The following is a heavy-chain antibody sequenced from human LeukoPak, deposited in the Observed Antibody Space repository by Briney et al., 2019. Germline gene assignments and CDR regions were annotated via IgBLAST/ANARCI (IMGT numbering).Heavy chain of an antibody. V-gene: IGHV3-30*03. J-gene: IGHJ4*02. CDR2: ISYDGSDK. CDR1: GFTFSAYA. D-gene: IGHD3-3*02. Sequence: GGSLRLSCAASGFTFSAYAMHWVRQAPGKGLEWVAVISYDGSDKYYPDSVKGRFTISRDNAKNSLYLQMNGLRAEDTAVYYCATFAYWGQGTLVTVSS. CDR3: ATFAY.